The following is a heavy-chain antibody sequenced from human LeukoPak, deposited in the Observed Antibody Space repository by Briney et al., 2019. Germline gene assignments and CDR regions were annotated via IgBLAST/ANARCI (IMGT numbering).Heavy chain of an antibody. J-gene: IGHJ4*02. D-gene: IGHD3-22*01. CDR3: ARGATGYYDNSGYQYLGYYFDY. V-gene: IGHV3-7*01. CDR2: IKQGGSEQ. CDR1: GFTVSSNY. Sequence: GGSLRLSCAASGFTVSSNYMNWVRQAPGKGLEWVANIKQGGSEQYYVDSVKGRFTISRDNAKNSLYLQMNSLRAEDTAVYYCARGATGYYDNSGYQYLGYYFDYWGQGTLVTVSS.